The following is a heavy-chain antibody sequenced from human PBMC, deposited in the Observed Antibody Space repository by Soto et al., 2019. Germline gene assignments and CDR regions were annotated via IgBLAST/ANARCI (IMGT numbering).Heavy chain of an antibody. Sequence: GATTEYAAAVKGRFTISRDDSKSIAYLQMNTLKTEDTAIYYCAISSYGFDFWAQGTLVTVSS. J-gene: IGHJ4*02. V-gene: IGHV3-49*02. CDR3: AISSYGFDF. CDR2: GATT. D-gene: IGHD3-16*01.